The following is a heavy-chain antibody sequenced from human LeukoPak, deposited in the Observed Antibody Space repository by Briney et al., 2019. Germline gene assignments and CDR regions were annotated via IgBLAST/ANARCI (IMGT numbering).Heavy chain of an antibody. D-gene: IGHD3-16*01. CDR3: ARAAYGLTYDY. V-gene: IGHV1-69*04. CDR2: IIPILGIA. Sequence: SVKVSCKASVGTFSIYAISWVRQAPGQGLEWMGRIIPILGIANYAQRFQGRVTITADKSTSTAYMELSSLRSEDTAVYYCARAAYGLTYDYWGQGTLVTVSS. CDR1: VGTFSIYA. J-gene: IGHJ4*02.